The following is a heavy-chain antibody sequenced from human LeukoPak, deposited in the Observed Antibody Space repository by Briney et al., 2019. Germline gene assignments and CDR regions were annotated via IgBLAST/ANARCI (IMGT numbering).Heavy chain of an antibody. D-gene: IGHD6-19*01. Sequence: GGSLRPSCAASGFTFSSYGMHWVRQAPGKGLEWVAVISYDGSNKYYADSVKGRFTISRDNSKNTLYLQMNSLRAEDTAVYYCASSGSSGWYFDYWGQGTLVTVSS. CDR2: ISYDGSNK. J-gene: IGHJ4*02. CDR3: ASSGSSGWYFDY. V-gene: IGHV3-30*03. CDR1: GFTFSSYG.